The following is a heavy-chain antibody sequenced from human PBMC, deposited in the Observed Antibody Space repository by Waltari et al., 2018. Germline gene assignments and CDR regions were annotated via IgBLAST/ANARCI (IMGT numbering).Heavy chain of an antibody. Sequence: ELQLVESGGDLVQPGGSLRLSCAASGFTFNRHWMHWVRQAPGKGLVWVSMMKSGGSGTTYADSVKGRCTISRDNAKNTLYLQMNSLRAEYTAVYYCARDVSYGFDICGQGTMVTVSS. V-gene: IGHV3-74*01. CDR1: GFTFNRHW. CDR3: ARDVSYGFDI. CDR2: MKSGGSGT. J-gene: IGHJ3*02.